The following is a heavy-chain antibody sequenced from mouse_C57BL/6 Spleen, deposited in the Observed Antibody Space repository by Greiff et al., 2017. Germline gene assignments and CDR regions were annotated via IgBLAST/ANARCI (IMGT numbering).Heavy chain of an antibody. D-gene: IGHD1-1*01. Sequence: EVQLKESGPELVKPGASVKISCKASGYSFTDYNMNWVKQSNGKSLEWIGGINPNYGTTSYNQKFKGKATLTVDQSSSTAYMQLNSLTSEDSAIYYSAKGGDYYYGTSYWYIDDWGTGTTVTVSS. V-gene: IGHV1-39*01. CDR2: INPNYGTT. CDR1: GYSFTDYN. CDR3: AKGGDYYYGTSYWYIDD. J-gene: IGHJ1*03.